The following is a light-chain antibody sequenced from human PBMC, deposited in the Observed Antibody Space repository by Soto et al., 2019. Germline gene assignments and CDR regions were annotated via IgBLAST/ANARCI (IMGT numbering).Light chain of an antibody. CDR2: AAS. V-gene: IGKV3-15*01. CDR1: QSVSSN. Sequence: EIVMTQSPATLSVSPGERATLSCRASQSVSSNLAWYQQKPGQAPRLLIYAASIRATGIPARFSGSGSGTDFTLTISSLQSDDFAVYSCQQYNDWPPLFGQGTKLEIK. J-gene: IGKJ2*01. CDR3: QQYNDWPPL.